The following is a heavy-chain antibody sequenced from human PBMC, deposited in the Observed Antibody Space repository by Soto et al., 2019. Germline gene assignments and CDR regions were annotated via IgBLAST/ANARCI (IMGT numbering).Heavy chain of an antibody. Sequence: SVKVSCTASGGTFSSYTISWVRQAPGQGLEWMGRIIPILGIANYAQKFQGRVTITADKSTSTAYMELSSLRSEDTAVYYCARDLRDYYYGMDVWGQGTTVTVSS. V-gene: IGHV1-69*04. CDR1: GGTFSSYT. J-gene: IGHJ6*02. CDR3: ARDLRDYYYGMDV. CDR2: IIPILGIA.